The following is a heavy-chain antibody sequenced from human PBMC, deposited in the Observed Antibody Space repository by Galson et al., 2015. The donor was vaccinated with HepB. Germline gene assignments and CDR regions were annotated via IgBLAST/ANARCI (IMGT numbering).Heavy chain of an antibody. Sequence: SVKVSCKASGYTFTSYGISWVRQAPGQGLEWMGWISAYNGNTNYAQKLQGRVTMTTDTSTSTAYMELRSLRSDDTAVYYCARANYYDSSGYYRSFWFDPWGQGTLVTVSS. CDR2: ISAYNGNT. V-gene: IGHV1-18*04. CDR1: GYTFTSYG. CDR3: ARANYYDSSGYYRSFWFDP. J-gene: IGHJ5*02. D-gene: IGHD3-22*01.